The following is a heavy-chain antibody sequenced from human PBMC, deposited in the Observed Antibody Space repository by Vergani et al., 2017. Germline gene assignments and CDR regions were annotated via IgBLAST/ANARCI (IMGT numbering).Heavy chain of an antibody. CDR1: GFTFSNYA. D-gene: IGHD1-1*01. V-gene: IGHV3-30-3*01. J-gene: IGHJ1*01. CDR2: ILYGGTNR. CDR3: ATKSCGTPGCQIGYFRE. Sequence: QVQLVESGGGVVQPGRSLRLSCAASGFTFSNYALHWVRQAPGKGLEWVALILYGGTNRHYTDSVKGRFTISRDNSKSTLYLQMNSLRTEDTAVYYCATKSCGTPGCQIGYFREWGQGTLVTVSS.